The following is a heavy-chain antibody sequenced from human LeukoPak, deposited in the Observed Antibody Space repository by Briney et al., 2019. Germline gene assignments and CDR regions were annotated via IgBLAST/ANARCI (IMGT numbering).Heavy chain of an antibody. CDR3: ARGDYKYMDV. CDR2: TSFDGNSK. J-gene: IGHJ6*03. V-gene: IGHV3-30*01. Sequence: GGSLRLSCAASGFTFSSYAMHWVRQAPGKGLEWVAVTSFDGNSKYYVDSVAGRFTISRENSKNTLHLHLNSLRAEDTAVYFCARGDYKYMDVWGKGTTVTVSS. CDR1: GFTFSSYA.